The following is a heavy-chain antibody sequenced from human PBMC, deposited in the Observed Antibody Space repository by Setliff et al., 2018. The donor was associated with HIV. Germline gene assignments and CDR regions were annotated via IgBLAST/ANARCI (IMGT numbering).Heavy chain of an antibody. J-gene: IGHJ4*02. Sequence: SETLSLTCAVDGGSFSGYYWSWIRQPPGKGLEWIGEVTHSGRTNYNPSLESRFTTSVETSKKQFSLRLTSVTAADTAVYYCARGVRDNSGWSSYYFDYWGQGTLVTV. CDR2: VTHSGRT. V-gene: IGHV4-34*01. D-gene: IGHD6-19*01. CDR3: ARGVRDNSGWSSYYFDY. CDR1: GGSFSGYY.